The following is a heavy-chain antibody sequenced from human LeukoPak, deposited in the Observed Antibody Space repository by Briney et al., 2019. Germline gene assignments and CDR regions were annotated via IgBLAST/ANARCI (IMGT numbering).Heavy chain of an antibody. J-gene: IGHJ4*02. CDR2: MNPNSGNT. V-gene: IGHV1-8*01. CDR1: GYTFTSYD. D-gene: IGHD5-24*01. CDR3: ARSREMATMFDVDY. Sequence: ASVKVSCKASGYTFTSYDINWVRQATGQGLEWMGWMNPNSGNTGYAQKFQGRVTITADESTSTAYIDLSSLRSEDTAVYYCARSREMATMFDVDYWGQGTLVTVSS.